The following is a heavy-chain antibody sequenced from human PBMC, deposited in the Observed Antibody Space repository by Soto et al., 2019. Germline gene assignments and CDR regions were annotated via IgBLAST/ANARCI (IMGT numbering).Heavy chain of an antibody. J-gene: IGHJ4*02. CDR3: AKNYGDYELDY. V-gene: IGHV3-48*01. D-gene: IGHD4-17*01. CDR2: ISSGGDTK. CDR1: GFTFRSYS. Sequence: GSLRLSCAVSGFTFRSYSMHWVRQSPGKGLEWISYISSGGDTKYYADSVTGRFTISRDNAKNTLYLQMNSLRAEDTAVYYCAKNYGDYELDYWGQGTLVTVSS.